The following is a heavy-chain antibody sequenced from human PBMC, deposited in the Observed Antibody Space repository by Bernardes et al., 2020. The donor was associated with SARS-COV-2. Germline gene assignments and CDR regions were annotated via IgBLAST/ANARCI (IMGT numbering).Heavy chain of an antibody. CDR3: ARQGDSSGYYYYGMDV. CDR1: GYSFTSYW. V-gene: IGHV5-10-1*01. CDR2: IDPSDSYT. J-gene: IGHJ6*02. D-gene: IGHD3-22*01. Sequence: GESLKISCKGSGYSFTSYWISWVRQMPGKGLEWMGRIDPSDSYTNYSPSFQGHVTISADKSISTAYLQWSSLKASDTAMYYCARQGDSSGYYYYGMDVWGQGTTGTVSS.